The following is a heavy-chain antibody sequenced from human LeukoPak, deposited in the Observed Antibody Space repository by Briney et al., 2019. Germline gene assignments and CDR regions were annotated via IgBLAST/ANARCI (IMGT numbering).Heavy chain of an antibody. CDR1: GFTFSSYG. CDR2: ISYDGSNK. J-gene: IGHJ2*01. D-gene: IGHD4-17*01. CDR3: ARTLYDYGTWYFDL. V-gene: IGHV3-30*03. Sequence: GGSLRLSCAASGFTFSSYGMHWVRQAPGKGLEWVAVISYDGSNKYCADSVKGRFTISRDNSKNTLYLQMNSLRAEDTAVYYCARTLYDYGTWYFDLWGRGTLVTVSS.